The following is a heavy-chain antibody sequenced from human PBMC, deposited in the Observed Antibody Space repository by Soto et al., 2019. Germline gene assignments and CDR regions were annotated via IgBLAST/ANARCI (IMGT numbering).Heavy chain of an antibody. V-gene: IGHV3-49*03. Sequence: HPGESLRLSCTASGFNFGYYAMSWFRQAPGKGLEWGGFIRSKAYGATREYAEYIKCTFNISRDDSKSIAYLQINGLTTADTAVHYRTGFVIVASAALPYYGMEVWGQGTTVTTSS. CDR1: GFNFGYYA. CDR3: TGFVIVASAALPYYGMEV. J-gene: IGHJ6*02. CDR2: IRSKAYGATR. D-gene: IGHD2-2*01.